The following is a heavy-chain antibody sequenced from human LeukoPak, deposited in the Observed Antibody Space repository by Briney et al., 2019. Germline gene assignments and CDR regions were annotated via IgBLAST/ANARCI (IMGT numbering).Heavy chain of an antibody. CDR2: ISSNGGST. D-gene: IGHD4-17*01. Sequence: PGGSLRLSCAASGFTFSSYAMHWVRRAPGKGLEYVSAISSNGGSTYYANSVKGRFTISRDNSKNTLYLQMGSLRAEDMAVYYCARTYDYGDYGYYYYYMDVWGKGTTVTVSS. CDR1: GFTFSSYA. CDR3: ARTYDYGDYGYYYYYMDV. J-gene: IGHJ6*03. V-gene: IGHV3-64*01.